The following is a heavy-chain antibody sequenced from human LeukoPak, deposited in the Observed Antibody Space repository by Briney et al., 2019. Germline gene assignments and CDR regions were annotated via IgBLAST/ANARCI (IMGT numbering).Heavy chain of an antibody. CDR1: GDTFSSNRAA. Sequence: SQTLSLTCAISGDTFSSNRAAWDWIRQSPSRGIEWLGRTYYRSKWYNDYAPSVKSRININPDTSKNQVSLQLNAVTPEDTAVKYCARGGLWTFDVGGQGTMVTVSS. V-gene: IGHV6-1*01. CDR3: ARGGLWTFDV. CDR2: TYYRSKWYN. J-gene: IGHJ3*01. D-gene: IGHD1-1*01.